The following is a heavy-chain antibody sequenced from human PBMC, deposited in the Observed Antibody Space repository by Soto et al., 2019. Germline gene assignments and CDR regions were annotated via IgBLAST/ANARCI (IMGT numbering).Heavy chain of an antibody. J-gene: IGHJ4*02. CDR2: ISAYNGNT. CDR1: GYTFTXXX. V-gene: IGHV1-18*01. D-gene: IGHD1-26*01. CDR3: ARAWELQPPDY. Sequence: ASVKVSCKASGYTFTXXXXSWVRQAPGQGLEWMGWISAYNGNTNYAQKLQGRVTMTTDTSTSTAYMELRSLRSDDTAVYYCARAWELQPPDYWGQGTLVTVSS.